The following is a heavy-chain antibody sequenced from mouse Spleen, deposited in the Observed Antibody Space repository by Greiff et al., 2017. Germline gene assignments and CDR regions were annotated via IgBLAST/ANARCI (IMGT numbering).Heavy chain of an antibody. Sequence: VQLVESGAELAKPGASVKMSCKASGYTFTSYWMHWVKQRPGQGLEWIGYINPSTGYTEYNQKFKDKATLTADKSSSTAYMQLSSLTSEDSAVYYCARWGWEGYWGQGTTLTVSS. CDR3: ARWGWEGY. V-gene: IGHV1-7*01. CDR2: INPSTGYT. J-gene: IGHJ2*01. CDR1: GYTFTSYW. D-gene: IGHD1-1*02.